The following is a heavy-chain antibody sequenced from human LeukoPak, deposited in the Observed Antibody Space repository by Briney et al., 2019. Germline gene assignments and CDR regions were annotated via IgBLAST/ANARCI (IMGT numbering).Heavy chain of an antibody. Sequence: SETLSLTCTVSGGSIRSYFWIWIHQPPAKGLEWIGYIYTCGSTNYNPTLKSRVTISVDTSKKQFSLKLSSVTAADTAVYYCARQAPIFGVVIPFHYMDVWGKGTTVTVSS. D-gene: IGHD3-3*01. CDR3: ARQAPIFGVVIPFHYMDV. CDR2: IYTCGST. CDR1: GGSIRSYF. V-gene: IGHV4-4*09. J-gene: IGHJ6*03.